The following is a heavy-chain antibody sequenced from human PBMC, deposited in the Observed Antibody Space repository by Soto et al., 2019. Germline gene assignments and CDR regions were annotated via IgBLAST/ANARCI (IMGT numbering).Heavy chain of an antibody. Sequence: SETLSLTCVVSGGSISSSNWWNWVRQPPGKGLEWIGEIYHSGSSNYNPSLKSRVTISIVKSKNQFSLKLTSEDTAVYYCARDQSWRDLVWWFDPWGQGTLVTVSS. CDR3: ARDQSWRDLVWWFDP. J-gene: IGHJ5*02. CDR2: IYHSGSS. D-gene: IGHD3-16*01. CDR1: GGSISSSNW. V-gene: IGHV4-4*02.